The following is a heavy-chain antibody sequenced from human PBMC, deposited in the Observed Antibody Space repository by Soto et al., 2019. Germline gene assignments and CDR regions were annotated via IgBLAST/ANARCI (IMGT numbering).Heavy chain of an antibody. J-gene: IGHJ6*02. Sequence: PGGSLRLSCAASGFTFSSYWMSWVRQAPGKGLEWVANIKQDGSEKYYVDSVKGRFTISRDNAKNSLYLQMNSLRAEDTAVYYCARGRVAPHLDYYGMDVWGQGTTVTVSS. D-gene: IGHD2-15*01. CDR2: IKQDGSEK. CDR3: ARGRVAPHLDYYGMDV. CDR1: GFTFSSYW. V-gene: IGHV3-7*03.